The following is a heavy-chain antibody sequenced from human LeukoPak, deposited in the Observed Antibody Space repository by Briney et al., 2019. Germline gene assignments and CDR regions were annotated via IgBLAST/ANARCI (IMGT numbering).Heavy chain of an antibody. CDR3: TRDQYSGHWYYAFDI. V-gene: IGHV3-48*02. D-gene: IGHD6-19*01. CDR1: GFTFSSYS. Sequence: HPGGSLRLSCAASGFTFSSYSMNWVRQAPGKGPELVSYISSSLSVIYYADSVKGRFTISRDNAKNSLFLQMNNLRDEDTAVYYCTRDQYSGHWYYAFDIWGQGTRVTVSS. CDR2: ISSSLSVI. J-gene: IGHJ3*02.